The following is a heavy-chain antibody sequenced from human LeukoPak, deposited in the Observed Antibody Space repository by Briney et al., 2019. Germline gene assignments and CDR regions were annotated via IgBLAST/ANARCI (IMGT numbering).Heavy chain of an antibody. V-gene: IGHV1-8*03. Sequence: ASVKVSCKASEGTFSSYAISWVRQATGQGLEWMGWMNPNSGNTGYAQKFQGRVTITRNTSISTAYMELSSLRSEDTAVYYCARTGATDYYYYMDVWGKGTTVTVSS. D-gene: IGHD1-26*01. CDR2: MNPNSGNT. CDR3: ARTGATDYYYYMDV. CDR1: EGTFSSYA. J-gene: IGHJ6*03.